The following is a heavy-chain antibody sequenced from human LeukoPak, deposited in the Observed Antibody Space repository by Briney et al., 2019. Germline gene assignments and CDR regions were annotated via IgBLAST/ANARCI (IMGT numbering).Heavy chain of an antibody. V-gene: IGHV3-74*01. CDR3: ARGETMTDEFGL. Sequence: GGSLRLPCAASGFTFSSYWMHWVRQAPGKGLVWVSRINSDGSSTSYADSVKGRFTISRDNAKNTLYLQMNSLRAEDTAVYYCARGETMTDEFGLWGQGTLVTVSS. CDR2: INSDGSST. D-gene: IGHD3-22*01. J-gene: IGHJ4*02. CDR1: GFTFSSYW.